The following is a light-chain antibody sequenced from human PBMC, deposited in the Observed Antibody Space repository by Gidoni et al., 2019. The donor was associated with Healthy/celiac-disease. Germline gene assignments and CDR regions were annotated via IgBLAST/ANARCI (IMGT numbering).Light chain of an antibody. CDR1: QSGSRSY. Sequence: ESGLTQSPGTLSLLPGDRASLACRASQSGSRSYLAWYQQKPGPAPRLLIYGASSGATGIPDRFSGSGSGTDFTLTISSLGPEDFAVYYCQQYGSSPPRLTFGGGTKVEIK. CDR2: GAS. V-gene: IGKV3-20*01. J-gene: IGKJ4*01. CDR3: QQYGSSPPRLT.